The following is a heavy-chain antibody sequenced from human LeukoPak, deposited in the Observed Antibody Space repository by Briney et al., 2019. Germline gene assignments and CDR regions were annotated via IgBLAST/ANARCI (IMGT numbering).Heavy chain of an antibody. D-gene: IGHD3-10*01. J-gene: IGHJ4*02. Sequence: GGSLRLSCTVSGFTFSKYWMRWVRQAPGKGLEWVASMDKDGSEKRCVASVKGRFTISRDNAKSSVYLQMTSLGAEDTAVHYCATYTQYFGAPGTDYWGQGTLVTVSS. V-gene: IGHV3-7*01. CDR3: ATYTQYFGAPGTDY. CDR2: MDKDGSEK. CDR1: GFTFSKYW.